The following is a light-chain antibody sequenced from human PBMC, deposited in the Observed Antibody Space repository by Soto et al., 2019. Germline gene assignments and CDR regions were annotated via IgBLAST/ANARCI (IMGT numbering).Light chain of an antibody. J-gene: IGKJ5*01. Sequence: EIVLTQSPATLSSFPRDRVTLSCRASQAVNTRLAWYQHKPGQAPRLLIYLASNRAAGVPARFSGSGSGTDFTLPISDVEPEDFAVYYCQQRSNSITFGQGTRLEIK. CDR2: LAS. V-gene: IGKV3D-11*01. CDR3: QQRSNSIT. CDR1: QAVNTR.